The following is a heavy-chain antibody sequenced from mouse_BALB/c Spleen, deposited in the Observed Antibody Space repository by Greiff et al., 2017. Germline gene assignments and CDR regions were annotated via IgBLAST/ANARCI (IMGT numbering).Heavy chain of an antibody. J-gene: IGHJ4*01. Sequence: VKLMESGAELVRPGTSVKVSCKASGYAFTNYLIEWVKQRPGQGLEWIGVINPGSGGTNYNEKFKGKATLTADKSSSTAYMQLSSLTSDDSAVYFCASTVVAKDYAMDYWGQGTSVTVSS. CDR1: GYAFTNYL. CDR2: INPGSGGT. V-gene: IGHV1-54*01. D-gene: IGHD1-1*01. CDR3: ASTVVAKDYAMDY.